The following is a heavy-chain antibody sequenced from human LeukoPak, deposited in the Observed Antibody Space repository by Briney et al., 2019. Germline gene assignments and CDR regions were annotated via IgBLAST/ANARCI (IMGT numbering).Heavy chain of an antibody. J-gene: IGHJ4*02. Sequence: GGSLRLSCAASGFTFSNSAMYWVRQAPGKGLEFVSVISTNGDRTYYADSVRGRFTISRDNSKNTLYLQMGSLRADDMAVYYWTRGVAISSSGWYDTFDYWGQGALVTVSS. CDR2: ISTNGDRT. CDR3: TRGVAISSSGWYDTFDY. CDR1: GFTFSNSA. V-gene: IGHV3-64*02. D-gene: IGHD6-19*01.